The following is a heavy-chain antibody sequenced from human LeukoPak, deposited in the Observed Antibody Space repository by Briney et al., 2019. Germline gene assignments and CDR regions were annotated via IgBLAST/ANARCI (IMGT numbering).Heavy chain of an antibody. CDR2: ISSSSSYI. Sequence: GGSLRLSCAASGFTFSSYSMNWVRQAPGKGLEWVSSISSSSSYIYYADSVKGRFTTSRDNAKNSLYLQMNSLRAEDTAVYYCARDGGDHYYYYMDVWGKGTTVTVSS. V-gene: IGHV3-21*01. CDR1: GFTFSSYS. J-gene: IGHJ6*03. D-gene: IGHD4-17*01. CDR3: ARDGGDHYYYYMDV.